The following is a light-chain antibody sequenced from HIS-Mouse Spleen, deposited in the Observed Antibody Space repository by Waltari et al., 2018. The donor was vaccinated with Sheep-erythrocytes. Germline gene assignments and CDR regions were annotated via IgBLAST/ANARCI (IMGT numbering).Light chain of an antibody. J-gene: IGKJ2*01. V-gene: IGKV1-9*01. Sequence: DMQLNQSLTFLSASVVTRVTITCRASQGISSYLALYQQKPGTAPKLLIYAASTLQSGVPSRFSGSGSGTEFTLTISSLQPEDFATYYCQQLNSYPHTFGQGTKLEIK. CDR2: AAS. CDR3: QQLNSYPHT. CDR1: QGISSY.